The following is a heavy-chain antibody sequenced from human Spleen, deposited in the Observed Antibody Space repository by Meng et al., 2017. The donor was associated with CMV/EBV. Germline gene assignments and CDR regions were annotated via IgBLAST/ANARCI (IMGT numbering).Heavy chain of an antibody. J-gene: IGHJ6*02. V-gene: IGHV4-38-2*02. CDR1: GYSISSGYY. Sequence: LSLTCTVSGYSISSGYYWGWIRQPPGKGLEWIGNIYHTGNTYYNPSLKSRVTVSIDTSKNEFSLRLSSVTAADTAVYYCARDPGGSWDVYGMDVWGQGTTVTVSS. CDR2: IYHTGNT. D-gene: IGHD2-15*01. CDR3: ARDPGGSWDVYGMDV.